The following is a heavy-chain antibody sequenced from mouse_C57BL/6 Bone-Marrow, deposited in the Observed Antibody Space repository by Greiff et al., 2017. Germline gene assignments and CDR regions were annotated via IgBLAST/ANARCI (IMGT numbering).Heavy chain of an antibody. D-gene: IGHD4-1*01. CDR3: ARDWDVWYFDV. V-gene: IGHV1-61*01. CDR1: GYTFTSYW. CDR2: IYPSDSET. Sequence: VQLQQPGAELVRPGSSVKLSCKASGYTFTSYWMDWVKQRPGHGLEWIGNIYPSDSETHYNQKFKDKATLTVHKSSSTAYMQLSSLTSEDSAVYYCARDWDVWYFDVWGTGTTVTVAS. J-gene: IGHJ1*03.